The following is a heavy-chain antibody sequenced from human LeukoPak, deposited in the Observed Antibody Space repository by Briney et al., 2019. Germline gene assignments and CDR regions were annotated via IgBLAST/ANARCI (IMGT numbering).Heavy chain of an antibody. Sequence: GSSVKVSCKASGGTFISYAISWVRQAPGQGLEWMGGIIPIFGTANYAQKFQGRVTITADESTSTAYMELSSLRSEDTAVYYCAREFSYYGSGKYGMDVWGQGTTVTVSS. CDR2: IIPIFGTA. D-gene: IGHD3-10*01. CDR1: GGTFISYA. V-gene: IGHV1-69*01. CDR3: AREFSYYGSGKYGMDV. J-gene: IGHJ6*02.